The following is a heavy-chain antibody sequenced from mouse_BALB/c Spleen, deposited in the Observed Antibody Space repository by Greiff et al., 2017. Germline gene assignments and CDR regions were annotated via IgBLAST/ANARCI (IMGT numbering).Heavy chain of an antibody. CDR1: GFTFSSYA. D-gene: IGHD1-1*01. CDR2: ISSGGST. CDR3: AREGPYYYGSSWYFDV. Sequence: EVMLVESGGGLVKPGGSLKLSCAASGFTFSSYAMSWVRQTPEKRLEWVASISSGGSTYYPDSVKGRFTISRDNARNILYLQMSSLRSEDTAMYYCAREGPYYYGSSWYFDVWGAGTTVTVSS. V-gene: IGHV5-6-5*01. J-gene: IGHJ1*01.